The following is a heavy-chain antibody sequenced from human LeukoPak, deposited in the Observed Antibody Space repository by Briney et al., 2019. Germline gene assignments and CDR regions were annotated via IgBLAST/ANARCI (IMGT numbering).Heavy chain of an antibody. Sequence: PGGSLRLSCAASGFTFDDYGMSWVRQAPGKGLEWVSGINWNGGSTGYADSAKGRFTISRDNAKNSLYLQMNSLRAEDTALYYCAEDMGYGSGSHPDYWGQGTLVTVSS. CDR2: INWNGGST. CDR1: GFTFDDYG. CDR3: AEDMGYGSGSHPDY. J-gene: IGHJ4*02. V-gene: IGHV3-20*04. D-gene: IGHD3-10*01.